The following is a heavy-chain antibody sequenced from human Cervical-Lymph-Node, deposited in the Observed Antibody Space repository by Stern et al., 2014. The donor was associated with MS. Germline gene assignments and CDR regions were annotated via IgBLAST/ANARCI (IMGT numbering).Heavy chain of an antibody. J-gene: IGHJ5*02. CDR3: ASRWSGTYYGQNWFDP. D-gene: IGHD1-26*01. Sequence: VQLVESGPGLVKPSQTLSLTCTVSGGSISSGGHYWSWIRQHPGKGLERIGDIYYSGGTFYTPSLKSRVSISLDTSKNQFSLKLSSVTAADTAVYYCASRWSGTYYGQNWFDPWGQGTLVTVSS. CDR1: GGSISSGGHY. CDR2: IYYSGGT. V-gene: IGHV4-31*03.